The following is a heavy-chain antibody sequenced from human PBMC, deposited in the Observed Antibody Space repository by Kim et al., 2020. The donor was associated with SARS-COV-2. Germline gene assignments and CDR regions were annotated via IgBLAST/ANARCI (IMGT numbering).Heavy chain of an antibody. D-gene: IGHD5-18*01. V-gene: IGHV3-11*05. CDR1: GFTFSDYY. CDR3: ARVVSGYSYGYRDKHFDY. Sequence: GGSLRLSCAASGFTFSDYYMSWIRQAPGKGLEWVSYISSSSSYTNYADSVKGRFTISRDNAKNSLYLQMNSLRAEDTAVYYCARVVSGYSYGYRDKHFDYWGQGTLVTVSS. CDR2: ISSSSSYT. J-gene: IGHJ4*02.